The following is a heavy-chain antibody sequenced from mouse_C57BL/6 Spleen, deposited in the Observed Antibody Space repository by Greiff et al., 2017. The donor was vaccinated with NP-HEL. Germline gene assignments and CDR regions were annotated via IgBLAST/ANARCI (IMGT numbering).Heavy chain of an antibody. CDR3: ARYYDGYFDV. Sequence: QVQLQQSGAELVMPGASVKLSCKASGYTFTSYWMHWVKQRPGQGLEWIGEIDPSDSYTNYNQKFKGKSTLTVDKSSSTAYMQLSSLTSEDSAVYYCARYYDGYFDVWGTGTTVTVSS. CDR1: GYTFTSYW. D-gene: IGHD2-4*01. J-gene: IGHJ1*03. CDR2: IDPSDSYT. V-gene: IGHV1-69*01.